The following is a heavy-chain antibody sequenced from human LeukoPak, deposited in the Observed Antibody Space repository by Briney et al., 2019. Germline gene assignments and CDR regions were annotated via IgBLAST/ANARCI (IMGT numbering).Heavy chain of an antibody. Sequence: SVKVSCKALGGTFSSYAISWVRQAPGQGLEWVGRIISIFGTANYAQTFQGRGTITTDESTSTAYMELSSLRSQDTAVYYCARDRPYCSSTSCYRAKNWFDPWGQGTLVTVSS. CDR1: GGTFSSYA. CDR2: IISIFGTA. D-gene: IGHD2-2*01. V-gene: IGHV1-69*05. J-gene: IGHJ5*02. CDR3: ARDRPYCSSTSCYRAKNWFDP.